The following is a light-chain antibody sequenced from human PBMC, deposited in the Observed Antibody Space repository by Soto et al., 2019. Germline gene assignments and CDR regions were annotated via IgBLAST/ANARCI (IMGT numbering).Light chain of an antibody. CDR2: EVT. Sequence: QSVLTQPASVSGSPGQSITISCTGISNDVGIYNYVSWYQQHPGKAPKLMIYEVTNRPSGVSDRFSGSKSDNTASLTISGLQAEDEADYYCSSYTISSTWVFGGGTKLTVL. V-gene: IGLV2-14*01. CDR3: SSYTISSTWV. CDR1: SNDVGIYNY. J-gene: IGLJ3*02.